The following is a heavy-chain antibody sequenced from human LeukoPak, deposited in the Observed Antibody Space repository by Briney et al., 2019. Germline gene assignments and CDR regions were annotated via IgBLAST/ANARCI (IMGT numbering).Heavy chain of an antibody. J-gene: IGHJ3*02. CDR1: GYTFSNYN. D-gene: IGHD5-24*01. V-gene: IGHV1-46*01. CDR3: ARVRDGYNDAYDI. Sequence: ASVKVSCKASGYTFSNYNIHWLRQAPGQGLEWMGIVNPSGDSTNYAQDFQGRVTLTGDTSTSTVYMELSSLGSEDTAVYYCARVRDGYNDAYDIWGQGTMVTVTS. CDR2: VNPSGDST.